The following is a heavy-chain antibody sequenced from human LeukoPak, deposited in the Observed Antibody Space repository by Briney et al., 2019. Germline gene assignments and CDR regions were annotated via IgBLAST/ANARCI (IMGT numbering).Heavy chain of an antibody. Sequence: GRSLRLSCAASGFTFSHYWMSWVRQAPGKGLEWVANINEHGNQKYYVDSLNGRFTISRDNAKNSLFLQMDSLEDEDTAVYYCARDRDYARDCWGQGTLVTVSS. V-gene: IGHV3-7*01. CDR3: ARDRDYARDC. J-gene: IGHJ4*02. CDR2: INEHGNQK. CDR1: GFTFSHYW. D-gene: IGHD3-10*02.